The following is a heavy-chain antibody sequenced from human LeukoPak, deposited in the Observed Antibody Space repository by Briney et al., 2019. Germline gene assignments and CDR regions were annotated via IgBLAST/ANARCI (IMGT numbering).Heavy chain of an antibody. CDR1: GYSISSSSYY. Sequence: SETLSLTCTVSGYSISSSSYYWGWIRQPPGKGLEWIGSIYYSGSTYYNPSLKSRVTISVDTSKNQFSLKLSSVTAADTAVYYCASDSSGQTNWFDPWGQGTLVTVSS. CDR2: IYYSGST. V-gene: IGHV4-39*01. J-gene: IGHJ5*02. CDR3: ASDSSGQTNWFDP. D-gene: IGHD3-22*01.